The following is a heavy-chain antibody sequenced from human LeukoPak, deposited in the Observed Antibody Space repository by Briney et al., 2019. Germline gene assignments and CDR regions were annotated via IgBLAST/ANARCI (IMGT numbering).Heavy chain of an antibody. CDR2: ISSSSSTI. CDR1: GFTLSSDS. J-gene: IGHJ4*02. V-gene: IGHV3-48*01. D-gene: IGHD1-1*01. CDR3: ANAGDDGAVGDY. Sequence: PGGSLRLACAASGFTLSSDSMNWVRQAAGKGMEWVSYISSSSSTIYYADSVKGRFTISRDNSKNTLYLQMNSLRAEDTAVYYCANAGDDGAVGDYWGQGTLVTVSS.